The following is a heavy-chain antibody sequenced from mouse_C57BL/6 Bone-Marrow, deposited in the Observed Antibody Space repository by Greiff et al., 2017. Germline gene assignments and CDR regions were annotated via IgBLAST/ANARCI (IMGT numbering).Heavy chain of an antibody. CDR2: IYPGSGST. CDR3: ARGYGSSCDFDY. CDR1: GYTFTTYW. J-gene: IGHJ2*01. Sequence: QVQLQQPGAELVKPGASVKMSCKASGYTFTTYWITWVKQRPGQGLAWIGDIYPGSGSTNYNEKFKGKATLTVDTSSSTAYMQLSSLTSEDSAVYYCARGYGSSCDFDYWGQGTTRTVAS. D-gene: IGHD1-1*01. V-gene: IGHV1-55*01.